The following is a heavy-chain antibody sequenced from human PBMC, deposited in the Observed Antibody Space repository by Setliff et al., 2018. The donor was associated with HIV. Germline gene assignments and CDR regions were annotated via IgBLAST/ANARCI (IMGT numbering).Heavy chain of an antibody. Sequence: ASVKVSCKASGYTLAGYFMHWVRQAPGQGLEWMGWINPNSGGTNYAQKFQGRVTMTRDTSISTAYMELRSLRSDDTAVYYCARQHYFDSGGLGAFDIWGQGTMVTVSS. CDR1: GYTLAGYF. CDR2: INPNSGGT. J-gene: IGHJ3*02. CDR3: ARQHYFDSGGLGAFDI. D-gene: IGHD3-22*01. V-gene: IGHV1-2*02.